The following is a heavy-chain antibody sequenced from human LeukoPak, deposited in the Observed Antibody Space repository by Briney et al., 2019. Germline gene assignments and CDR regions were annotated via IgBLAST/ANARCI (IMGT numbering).Heavy chain of an antibody. V-gene: IGHV4-61*01. CDR1: GASISSASYY. J-gene: IGHJ4*02. CDR3: ARVIGAAPYYFGY. D-gene: IGHD2/OR15-2a*01. Sequence: SETLSLTCTVSGASISSASYYWSWIRQPPGKRLEWIGYIYYSGSTNYNLSLKSRLTISLDTSKNQFSLNLSSVIAADTAVYYCARVIGAAPYYFGYWGQGTLVTVSS. CDR2: IYYSGST.